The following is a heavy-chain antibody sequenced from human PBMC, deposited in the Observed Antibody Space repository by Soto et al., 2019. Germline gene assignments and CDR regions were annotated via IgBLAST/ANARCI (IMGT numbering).Heavy chain of an antibody. CDR1: GGSFSGYY. CDR2: INHSGST. J-gene: IGHJ4*02. Sequence: SEILSLTCAVYGGSFSGYYWSWIRQPPGKGLEWIGEINHSGSTNYNPSLKSRVTISVDTSKNQFSLKLSSVTAADTAVYYCARGQKSVDYWGQGTLVTVSS. V-gene: IGHV4-34*01. CDR3: ARGQKSVDY.